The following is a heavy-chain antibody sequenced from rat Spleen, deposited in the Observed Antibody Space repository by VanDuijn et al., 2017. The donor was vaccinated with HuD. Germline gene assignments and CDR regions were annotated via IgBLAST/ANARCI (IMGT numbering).Heavy chain of an antibody. J-gene: IGHJ3*01. CDR2: ISSDGRRN. D-gene: IGHD1-11*01. CDR3: ATPGAGFAY. V-gene: IGHV5-29*01. CDR1: GFTFSDYY. Sequence: EVQLVESDGGLVQPGRSLKLSCAASGFTFSDYYMAWVRQAPTKGLEWVATISSDGRRNYYRDSVKGRFTISRDNAENTVYLQMNSLRSEDTATYYCATPGAGFAYWGQGTLVTVSS.